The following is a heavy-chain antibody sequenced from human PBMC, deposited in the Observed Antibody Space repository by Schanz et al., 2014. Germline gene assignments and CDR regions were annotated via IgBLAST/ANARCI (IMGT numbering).Heavy chain of an antibody. D-gene: IGHD2-2*01. J-gene: IGHJ4*02. CDR1: GYTFTSYY. CDR3: ARDVPINDY. CDR2: MSYNGNT. V-gene: IGHV1-18*04. Sequence: QVQLVQSGAEVKKPGASVKVSCKASGYTFTSYYMHWLRQAPGQGFEWMAWMSYNGNTKYAQSLQGRVTVTRDTSTSTSYMELRSLTSDDTAVYYCARDVPINDYWGQGTPVTVSP.